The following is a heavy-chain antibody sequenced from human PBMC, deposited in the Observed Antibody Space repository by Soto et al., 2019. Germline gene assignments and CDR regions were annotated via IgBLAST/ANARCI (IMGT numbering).Heavy chain of an antibody. D-gene: IGHD2-2*01. CDR1: GGTFSSYT. V-gene: IGHV1-69*02. CDR3: ARAMCSSTSCPEYYFDY. J-gene: IGHJ4*02. Sequence: GASVKVSCKASGGTFSSYTISWVRQAPGQGLEWMGRIIPILGIANYAQKFQGRVTITADKSTSTAYMELSSLRSEDTAVYYCARAMCSSTSCPEYYFDYWGQGTLVTVSS. CDR2: IIPILGIA.